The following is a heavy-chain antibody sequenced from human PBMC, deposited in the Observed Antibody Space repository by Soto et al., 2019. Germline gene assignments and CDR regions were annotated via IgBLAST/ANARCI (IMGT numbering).Heavy chain of an antibody. Sequence: VQLVESGGGLIQPGGSLRLSCAASGFTFSDYYMSWIRQAPGKGLEWVSYISSSSSYTNYADSVKGRFTISRDNAKNSLYLQMNSLRAEDTAVYYCARAVGATSPDYWGQGTLVTVSS. V-gene: IGHV3-11*05. CDR1: GFTFSDYY. J-gene: IGHJ4*02. D-gene: IGHD1-26*01. CDR3: ARAVGATSPDY. CDR2: ISSSSSYT.